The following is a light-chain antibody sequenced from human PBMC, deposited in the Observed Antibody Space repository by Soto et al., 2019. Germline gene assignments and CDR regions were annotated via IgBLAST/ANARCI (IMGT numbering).Light chain of an antibody. CDR2: GAS. CDR1: QSVSSTY. V-gene: IGKV3-20*01. CDR3: HQYVSSWT. Sequence: EIVLTQYPGTLSLSPGERATLSCRASQSVSSTYVAWYQQKSGQAPRLLIYGASSRATGIPDRFSGSGSGTDFTLTISRLEPEDFAVYYCHQYVSSWTFGQGTKVDIK. J-gene: IGKJ1*01.